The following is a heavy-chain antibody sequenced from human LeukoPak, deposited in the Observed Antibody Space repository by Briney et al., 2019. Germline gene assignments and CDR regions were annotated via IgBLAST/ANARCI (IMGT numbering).Heavy chain of an antibody. CDR1: GYSISSGSGYC. D-gene: IGHD3-10*01. J-gene: IGHJ5*02. CDR3: ATGAIGSVTGFDP. CDR2: IHHSGST. Sequence: SETLSLTCTVSGYSISSGSGYCWGWIRQPSGKGLEWIGSIHHSGSTYNNPSLKSRVTISVDTSKTQFSLRLSSVTAADTAVYYCATGAIGSVTGFDPWGQGTLVTVSS. V-gene: IGHV4-38-2*02.